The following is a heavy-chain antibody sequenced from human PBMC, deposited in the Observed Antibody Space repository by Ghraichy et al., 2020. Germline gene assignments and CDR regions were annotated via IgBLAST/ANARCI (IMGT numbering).Heavy chain of an antibody. CDR1: GFTFTSYS. CDR2: ISSSSSSI. J-gene: IGHJ4*02. Sequence: LSLTCAASGFTFTSYSMNWVRQAPGKGLEWVSYISSSSSSIYYADSVKGRFTISRDNAKNSLYLQMNSLRDEDTAVYYCARKDYYDSGSYYIPFFDYWGQGTLVTVSS. CDR3: ARKDYYDSGSYYIPFFDY. V-gene: IGHV3-48*02. D-gene: IGHD3-10*01.